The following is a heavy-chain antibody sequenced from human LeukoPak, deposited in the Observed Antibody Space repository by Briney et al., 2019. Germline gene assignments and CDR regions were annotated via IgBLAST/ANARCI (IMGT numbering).Heavy chain of an antibody. CDR3: ARHGHDTANYEAHFDY. CDR2: FYNSGSS. Sequence: PSETLSLTCTVSGGSISDYYRGWIRQPPGKGLEWIGYFYNSGSSTYNPSLKSRVTISVDTSKEQFSLKVNSVTAADTAVYYCARHGHDTANYEAHFDYWGQGTLVTVSS. CDR1: GGSISDYY. D-gene: IGHD4/OR15-4a*01. V-gene: IGHV4-59*01. J-gene: IGHJ4*02.